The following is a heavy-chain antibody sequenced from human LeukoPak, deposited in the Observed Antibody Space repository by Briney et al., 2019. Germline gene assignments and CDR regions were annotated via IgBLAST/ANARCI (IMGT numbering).Heavy chain of an antibody. CDR1: RFTFSSYA. CDR2: ISGSGGST. V-gene: IGHV3-23*01. CDR3: AKDGWFGELLSSIDY. Sequence: GGSLRLSCAASRFTFSSYAMSWVRQAPGKGREWGSVISGSGGSTYYADSVKGRFTSSRDNTKKALYLQMNSLRAEDTAVYYCAKDGWFGELLSSIDYWGQGTLVTVSS. D-gene: IGHD3-10*01. J-gene: IGHJ4*02.